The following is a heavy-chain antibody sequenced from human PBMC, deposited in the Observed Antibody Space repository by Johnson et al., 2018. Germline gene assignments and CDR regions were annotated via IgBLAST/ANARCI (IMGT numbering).Heavy chain of an antibody. CDR2: IKQDGSEK. V-gene: IGHV3-7*01. D-gene: IGHD6-19*01. CDR3: ARGSGWCDY. Sequence: VQLVQSGGGLVQPGGSLRLSCAVSGFTFSNYWMSWVRQAPGKGLEWVANIKQDGSEKYYVGSVKGRFTIARDNAKNSLYLQMNSLRAEDTAVYYRARGSGWCDYWGQGTLVTVSS. CDR1: GFTFSNYW. J-gene: IGHJ4*02.